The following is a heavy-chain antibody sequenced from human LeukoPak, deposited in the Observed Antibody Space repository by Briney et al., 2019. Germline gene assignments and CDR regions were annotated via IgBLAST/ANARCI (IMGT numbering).Heavy chain of an antibody. Sequence: SETLSLTCAVYGVSFSGYYWSWIRQPPGKGREWIGEIKHSGSTNYNPSLKSRVTISVDTSKNQFSLKLSSETTAGPSVSDCTRVPRLVVPSLLDPWGQGTLFTVSS. CDR3: TRVPRLVVPSLLDP. CDR1: GVSFSGYY. D-gene: IGHD2-8*01. V-gene: IGHV4-34*01. CDR2: IKHSGST. J-gene: IGHJ5*02.